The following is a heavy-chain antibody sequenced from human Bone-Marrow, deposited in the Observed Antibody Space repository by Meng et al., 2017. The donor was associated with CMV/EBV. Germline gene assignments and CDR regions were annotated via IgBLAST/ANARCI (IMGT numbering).Heavy chain of an antibody. CDR3: AKGLLEGATGAYYYYGMDV. J-gene: IGHJ6*02. V-gene: IGHV3-21*01. Sequence: GESLKISCAASGFTFSSYSMNWVRQAPGKGLEWVSSISSSSSYIYYADSVKGRFTISRDNAKNSLYLQMNSLRAEDTAVYYCAKGLLEGATGAYYYYGMDVWGQGTTVTVSS. CDR1: GFTFSSYS. D-gene: IGHD1-26*01. CDR2: ISSSSSYI.